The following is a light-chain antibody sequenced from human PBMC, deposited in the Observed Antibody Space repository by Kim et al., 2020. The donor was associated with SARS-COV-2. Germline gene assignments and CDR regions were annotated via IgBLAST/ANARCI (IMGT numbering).Light chain of an antibody. CDR1: SLRSYY. CDR3: NSRDSSGNHLEV. Sequence: SSELTQDPAVSVALGQTVRITCQGDSLRSYYASWYKQKPGQAPVLVIYGKNNRPSGIPDRFSGSSSGNTASLTITGAQAEDEADYYCNSRDSSGNHLEVFGTGTKVTVL. CDR2: GKN. V-gene: IGLV3-19*01. J-gene: IGLJ1*01.